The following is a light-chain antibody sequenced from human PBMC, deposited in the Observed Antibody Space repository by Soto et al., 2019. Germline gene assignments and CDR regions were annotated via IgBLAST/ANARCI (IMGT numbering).Light chain of an antibody. Sequence: EIVLTQSPGTLSLSPGDRATLSCRASQSVDSNYVAWYQQKPGQAPRLLIYGAFTKATGVPHRFSGSGSGTDFTLTISRLEPEDFAVYYCQQYGSSPLTFGGGTKVDIK. J-gene: IGKJ4*01. CDR3: QQYGSSPLT. V-gene: IGKV3-20*01. CDR2: GAF. CDR1: QSVDSNY.